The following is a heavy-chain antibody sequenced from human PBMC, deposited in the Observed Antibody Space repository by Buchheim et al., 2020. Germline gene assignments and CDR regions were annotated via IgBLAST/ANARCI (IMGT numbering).Heavy chain of an antibody. Sequence: QVQLQESGPGLVKPSETLSLTCTVSGGSVSSGSYYWSWIRQPPGKGLEWIGYIYYSGSTNYNPSLKSRVTISVGTSKNQFSLKLSSVTAADTAVYYCARGIVAAAAPFDYWGQGTL. D-gene: IGHD6-13*01. CDR1: GGSVSSGSYY. V-gene: IGHV4-61*01. J-gene: IGHJ4*02. CDR2: IYYSGST. CDR3: ARGIVAAAAPFDY.